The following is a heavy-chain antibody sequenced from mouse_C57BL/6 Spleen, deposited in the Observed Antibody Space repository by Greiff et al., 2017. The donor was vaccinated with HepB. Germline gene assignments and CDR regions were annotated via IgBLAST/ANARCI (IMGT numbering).Heavy chain of an antibody. CDR2: IDPETGGT. V-gene: IGHV1-15*01. CDR1: GYTFTDYE. D-gene: IGHD3-2*02. J-gene: IGHJ3*01. Sequence: VQLQQSGAELVRPGASVTLSCKASGYTFTDYEMHWVKQTPVHGLEWIGAIDPETGGTAYNQKFKGKAILTADKSSSTAYMELHSLTSEDSAVYYCTRGETAQATTWFAYWGQGTLVTVSA. CDR3: TRGETAQATTWFAY.